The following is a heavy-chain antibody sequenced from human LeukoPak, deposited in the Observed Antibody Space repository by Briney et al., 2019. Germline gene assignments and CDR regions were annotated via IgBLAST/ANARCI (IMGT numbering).Heavy chain of an antibody. CDR3: ARDPGEYYYDSSGYSHYYYGMDV. CDR1: GFIFSTYS. CDR2: ISSGSSYI. Sequence: GGSLRLSCAASGFIFSTYSMNWVRQAPGKGLEWVSSISSGSSYIYYADSVKGRFTISRDNSKNTLYLQMNSLRAEDTAVYYCARDPGEYYYDSSGYSHYYYGMDVWGQGTTVTVSS. D-gene: IGHD3-22*01. V-gene: IGHV3-21*04. J-gene: IGHJ6*02.